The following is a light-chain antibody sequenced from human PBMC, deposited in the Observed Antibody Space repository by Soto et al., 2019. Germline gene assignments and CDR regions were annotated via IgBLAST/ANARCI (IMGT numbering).Light chain of an antibody. Sequence: QMTQSPSSLSESVGDRVTITCRASQDISNYLAWYQQKPGGAPKLLIYEASTLQSGVPSRFSGSGSGADFTLTISSLQPEDGAIYYCQKYNDAPRTFGQGTRVEMK. J-gene: IGKJ1*01. V-gene: IGKV1-27*01. CDR3: QKYNDAPRT. CDR2: EAS. CDR1: QDISNY.